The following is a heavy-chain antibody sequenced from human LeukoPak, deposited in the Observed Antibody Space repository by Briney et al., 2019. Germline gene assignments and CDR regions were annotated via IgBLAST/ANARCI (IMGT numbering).Heavy chain of an antibody. Sequence: PSETLSLTCTVSGGSISSGDYYWRWIRQPPGKGLEWIGYIYYSGSTYYNPSLKSRVTISVDTSKNQFSLKLSSVTAADTAVYYCARIPKDIVVVPAIYYMDVWGKGTTVTVSS. J-gene: IGHJ6*03. CDR1: GGSISSGDYY. CDR2: IYYSGST. CDR3: ARIPKDIVVVPAIYYMDV. D-gene: IGHD2-2*01. V-gene: IGHV4-30-4*08.